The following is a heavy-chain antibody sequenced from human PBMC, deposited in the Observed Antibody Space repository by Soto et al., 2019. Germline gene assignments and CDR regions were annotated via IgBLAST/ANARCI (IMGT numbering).Heavy chain of an antibody. Sequence: GGSLRLSCAASGFTFSSYSMNWVRQAPGKGLEWVSSISSSSSYIYYADSVKGRFTISRDSAKNSLYLQMNSLRAEDTAVYYCARDGGIVVVVAATRGMDVWGQGTTVTVSS. V-gene: IGHV3-21*01. CDR3: ARDGGIVVVVAATRGMDV. D-gene: IGHD2-15*01. CDR2: ISSSSSYI. CDR1: GFTFSSYS. J-gene: IGHJ6*02.